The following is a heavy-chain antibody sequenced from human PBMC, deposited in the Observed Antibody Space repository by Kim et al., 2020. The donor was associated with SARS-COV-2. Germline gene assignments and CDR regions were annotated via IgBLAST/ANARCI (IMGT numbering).Heavy chain of an antibody. J-gene: IGHJ4*02. CDR3: ARQFGDYSSSGYDY. V-gene: IGHV4-59*02. CDR2: VSYHGST. Sequence: SETLSLICTVSGGSVSRYHWSWIRQPPGKGLEWIGYVSYHGSTKYKPSLKSRVTLSLDTSKNQFSLRLSSVTAADTAVYYCARQFGDYSSSGYDYWGQGTLVTVSS. CDR1: GGSVSRYH. D-gene: IGHD2-21*01.